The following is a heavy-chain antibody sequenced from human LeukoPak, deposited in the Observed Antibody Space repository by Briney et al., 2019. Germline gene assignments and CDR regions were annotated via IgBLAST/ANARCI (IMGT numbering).Heavy chain of an antibody. D-gene: IGHD1-26*01. V-gene: IGHV3-74*01. CDR3: ARGGASRFDH. Sequence: GGSLRLSCAASGFIFSSYWMHWVRQPPGKGLVWVSRISSDGRSTTYADSVKGRFTISRDNAKNSLYLQMNSLRDEDTAVYYCARGGASRFDHWGQGTLVTVSS. CDR2: ISSDGRST. J-gene: IGHJ4*02. CDR1: GFIFSSYW.